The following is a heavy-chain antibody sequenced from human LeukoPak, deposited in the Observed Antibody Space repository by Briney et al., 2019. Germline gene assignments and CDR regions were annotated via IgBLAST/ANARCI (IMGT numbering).Heavy chain of an antibody. CDR2: IYVTGT. J-gene: IGHJ6*03. V-gene: IGHV4-59*08. D-gene: IGHD3-16*02. CDR1: GGSIGTYY. Sequence: SETLSLTCTVSGGSIGTYYWSWIRQSPGKGLEWIGYIYVTGTRYNPYLQSRVTISVDRSRKQFFLKMSSVTAADTAVYYCARHIGGGIEDMDVWGKGTKVIVSS. CDR3: ARHIGGGIEDMDV.